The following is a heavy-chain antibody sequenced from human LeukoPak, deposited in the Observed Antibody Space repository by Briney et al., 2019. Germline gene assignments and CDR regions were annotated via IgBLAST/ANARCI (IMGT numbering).Heavy chain of an antibody. J-gene: IGHJ4*02. Sequence: SETLSLTCTVSGGSISIYYWSWIRQTPGKGLEWIGHIHHSGSTNYNPSLKSRVTTSLDTSKNQFSLNLRSVTDADTAVYYCAKSDGASPLYYFHYRGQGTLVTVSS. D-gene: IGHD1-26*01. CDR2: IHHSGST. V-gene: IGHV4-59*08. CDR1: GGSISIYY. CDR3: AKSDGASPLYYFHY.